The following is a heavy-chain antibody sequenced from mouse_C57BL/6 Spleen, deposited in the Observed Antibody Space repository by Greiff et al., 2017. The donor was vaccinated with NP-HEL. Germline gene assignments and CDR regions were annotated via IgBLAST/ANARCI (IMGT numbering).Heavy chain of an antibody. CDR3: ARLGSYDYYYYAMDY. V-gene: IGHV1-82*01. Sequence: VQLQQSGPELVKPGASVKISCKASGYAFSSSWMNWVKQRPGKGLEWIGRIYPGDGDPNYNGKFKGKATLTADKSSSTAYMQLSSLTSEDSAVYFCARLGSYDYYYYAMDYWGQGTSVTVSS. D-gene: IGHD2-4*01. J-gene: IGHJ4*01. CDR2: IYPGDGDP. CDR1: GYAFSSSW.